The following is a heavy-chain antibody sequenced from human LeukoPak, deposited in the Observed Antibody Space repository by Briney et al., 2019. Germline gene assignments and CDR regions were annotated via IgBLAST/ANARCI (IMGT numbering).Heavy chain of an antibody. CDR3: TTSTGTTEWAFDI. V-gene: IGHV3-15*01. D-gene: IGHD1-7*01. CDR1: GFTFSNAW. J-gene: IGHJ3*02. Sequence: GGSLRLSXAASGFTFSNAWMSWVRQAQGKGLEWVGRIKSKTDGGTTDYAAPVKGRFTISRDDSKNTLYLQMNSLKTEDTAVYYCTTSTGTTEWAFDIWGQGTMVTVSS. CDR2: IKSKTDGGTT.